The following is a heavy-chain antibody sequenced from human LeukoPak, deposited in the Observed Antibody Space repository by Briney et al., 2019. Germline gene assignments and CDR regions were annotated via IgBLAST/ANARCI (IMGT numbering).Heavy chain of an antibody. CDR3: ARDLAVAGHLFDY. CDR1: GYTFTSYD. Sequence: ASVKVSCKASGYTFTSYDINWVRQATGQGLEWMGWMNPNSGGTNYAQKFQGRVTMTRDTSISTAYMELSRLRSDDTAVYYCARDLAVAGHLFDYWGQGTLVTVSS. V-gene: IGHV1-2*02. J-gene: IGHJ4*02. D-gene: IGHD6-19*01. CDR2: MNPNSGGT.